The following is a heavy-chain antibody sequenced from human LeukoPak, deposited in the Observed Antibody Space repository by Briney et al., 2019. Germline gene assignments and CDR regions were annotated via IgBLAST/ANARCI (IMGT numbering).Heavy chain of an antibody. D-gene: IGHD3-22*01. J-gene: IGHJ4*02. CDR2: ISGSGGST. V-gene: IGHV3-23*01. CDR3: AKDQSSYYYDSSGGVFDY. Sequence: GGSLRLSCAASGFTFSSYAMSWVRQAPGKGLEWVSAISGSGGSTYYADSVKGRFTISRDNSKNTLYLQMNSLRAEDTAVYYCAKDQSSYYYDSSGGVFDYWGQGTLVTVSS. CDR1: GFTFSSYA.